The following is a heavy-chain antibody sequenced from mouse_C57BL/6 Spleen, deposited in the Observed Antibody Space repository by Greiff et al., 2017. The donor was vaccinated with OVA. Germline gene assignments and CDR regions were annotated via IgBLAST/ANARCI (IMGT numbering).Heavy chain of an antibody. V-gene: IGHV1-39*01. Sequence: LVESGPELVKPGASVKISCKASGYSFTDYNMNWVKQSNGKSLEWIGVINPNYGTTSYNQKFKGKATLTVDQSSSTAYMQLNSLTSEDSAVYYCASPYYSNYYAMDYWGQGTSVTVSS. CDR1: GYSFTDYN. CDR3: ASPYYSNYYAMDY. J-gene: IGHJ4*01. D-gene: IGHD2-5*01. CDR2: INPNYGTT.